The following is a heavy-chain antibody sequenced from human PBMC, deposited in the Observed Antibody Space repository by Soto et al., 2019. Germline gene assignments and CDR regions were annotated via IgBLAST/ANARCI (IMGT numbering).Heavy chain of an antibody. CDR1: GFTFTSSA. J-gene: IGHJ4*02. CDR3: AALGVNFDH. Sequence: ASVKVSCKASGFTFTSSAVQWVRQARGQRLEWIGWIGVGSGNRHYAQKFQERVTITRDMSTNTAYMELSSLRSEDAAVYYCAALGVNFDHWGQGTLVTVSS. CDR2: IGVGSGNR. V-gene: IGHV1-58*01. D-gene: IGHD2-8*01.